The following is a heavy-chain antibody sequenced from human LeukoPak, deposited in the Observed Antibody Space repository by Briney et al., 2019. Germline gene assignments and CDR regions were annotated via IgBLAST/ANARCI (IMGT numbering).Heavy chain of an antibody. D-gene: IGHD3-3*01. V-gene: IGHV1-58*02. Sequence: SVKVSCKASGFTFRNSAIQWVRQAPGQRLEWIGWIIVDSGNTKFAQKFQQRVSFTRDMSTGTAYMQLSSLRSEDTALYYCAASKRSYDFWPGFPSDFWGPGTLVTVSS. CDR1: GFTFRNSA. CDR3: AASKRSYDFWPGFPSDF. CDR2: IIVDSGNT. J-gene: IGHJ4*02.